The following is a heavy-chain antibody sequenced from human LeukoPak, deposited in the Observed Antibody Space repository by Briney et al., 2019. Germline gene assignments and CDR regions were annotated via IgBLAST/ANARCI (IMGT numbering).Heavy chain of an antibody. V-gene: IGHV4-59*01. CDR2: IHYTGST. CDR3: ARAGTFDY. J-gene: IGHJ4*02. CDR1: GGSISSYY. Sequence: SSETLSLTCTVSGGSISSYYWSWIRQPPGKGLEWIGYIHYTGSTSYNPSLKSRVTISVDTSKNQFSLKLNSVTAADTAVYYCARAGTFDYWGQGTLVTVSS. D-gene: IGHD3/OR15-3a*01.